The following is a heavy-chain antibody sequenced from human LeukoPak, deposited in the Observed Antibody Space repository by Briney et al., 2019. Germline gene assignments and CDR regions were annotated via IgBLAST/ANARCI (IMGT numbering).Heavy chain of an antibody. D-gene: IGHD6-13*01. CDR1: GGSISSSSYY. CDR2: IYYSGST. J-gene: IGHJ4*02. CDR3: AREPGYSSSWVDY. V-gene: IGHV4-39*02. Sequence: SETLSLTSTVSGGSISSSSYYWGWIRQPPGKGLEWIGSIYYSGSTYYNPPLKSRVTISVDTSKNQFSLKLSSVTAADTAVYYCAREPGYSSSWVDYWGQETLVTVSS.